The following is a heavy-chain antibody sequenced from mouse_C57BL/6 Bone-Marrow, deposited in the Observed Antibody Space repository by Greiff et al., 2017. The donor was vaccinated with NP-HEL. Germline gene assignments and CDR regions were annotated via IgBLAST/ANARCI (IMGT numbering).Heavy chain of an antibody. CDR1: GYAFSSYW. J-gene: IGHJ2*01. V-gene: IGHV1-80*01. CDR2: IYPGDGDT. Sequence: QVQLKESGAELVKPGASVKISCKASGYAFSSYWMNWVKQRPGKGLEWIGQIYPGDGDTNYNGKFKGKATLTADKSSSTAYMQLSSLPSEDSEVYVCERDGDWWEGDYGGQGTALTVSS. CDR3: ERDGDWWEGDY. D-gene: IGHD1-1*02.